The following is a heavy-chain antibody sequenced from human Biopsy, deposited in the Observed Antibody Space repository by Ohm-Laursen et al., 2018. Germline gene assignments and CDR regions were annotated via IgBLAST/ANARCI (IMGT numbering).Heavy chain of an antibody. V-gene: IGHV2-70*11. CDR3: ARTPILIVSAGLVYRHRRHLQGMDV. CDR2: FDWDDYK. Sequence: TQTLPLTHSFSGFSLSARGMCVSWIRQAPGKALEWLARFDWDDYKDYSASLQTKLSISKDTSNDQMVLTVNNVDPADTATYYCARTPILIVSAGLVYRHRRHLQGMDVWGQGIAVTVS. D-gene: IGHD6-13*01. J-gene: IGHJ6*02. CDR1: GFSLSARGMC.